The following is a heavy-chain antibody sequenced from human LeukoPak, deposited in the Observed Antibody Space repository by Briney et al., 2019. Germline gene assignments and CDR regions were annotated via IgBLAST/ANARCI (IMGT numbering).Heavy chain of an antibody. Sequence: SVKVSCKASGGTFSSYAISWVRQAPGQGLEWIGGIIPIFGTANYAQKFQGRVTITTDESTSTAYMELSSLRSEDTAVYYCARGFGVSHRPRRTDKYYFDYWGQGTLVTASS. D-gene: IGHD3-3*01. J-gene: IGHJ4*02. CDR1: GGTFSSYA. CDR2: IIPIFGTA. V-gene: IGHV1-69*05. CDR3: ARGFGVSHRPRRTDKYYFDY.